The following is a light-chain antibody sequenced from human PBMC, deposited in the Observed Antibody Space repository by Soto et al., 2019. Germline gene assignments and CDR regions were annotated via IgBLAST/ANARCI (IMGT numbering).Light chain of an antibody. CDR3: QQYNNWPRAT. V-gene: IGKV3-15*01. CDR1: QSISSY. J-gene: IGKJ4*01. CDR2: RTS. Sequence: LTQSRATLSVSPGGRATLSCRASQSISSYLVWYQQKPGQAPRLLLFRTSSRATGFPARFSGSGSGTEFNLTISSLQSEDFGVYYCQQYNNWPRATFGGGTKVDIK.